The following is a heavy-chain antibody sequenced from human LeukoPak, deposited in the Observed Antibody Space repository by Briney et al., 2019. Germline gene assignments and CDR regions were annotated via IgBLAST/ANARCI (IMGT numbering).Heavy chain of an antibody. CDR2: MYLSGTT. J-gene: IGHJ4*02. Sequence: GSLRLSGAASGFTFSNAWMSWVRQPPGKGLEWIGEMYLSGTTHSNPSVKSRVTISIDKSKNQFFLNLSSVTAADTAVYYCAGLVGRYSSGLYYYYFDYWGQGTLVTVSS. V-gene: IGHV4-4*02. CDR3: AGLVGRYSSGLYYYYFDY. D-gene: IGHD3-22*01. CDR1: GFTFSNAW.